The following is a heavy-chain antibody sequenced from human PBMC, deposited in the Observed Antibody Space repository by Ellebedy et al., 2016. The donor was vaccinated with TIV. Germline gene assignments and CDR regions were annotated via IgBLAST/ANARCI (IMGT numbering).Heavy chain of an antibody. J-gene: IGHJ6*02. CDR1: GYTFTGYY. D-gene: IGHD4-17*01. CDR2: ISAYNGNS. CDR3: ARYYGDYSYYYYGMDV. V-gene: IGHV1-18*04. Sequence: ASVKVSXXASGYTFTGYYMHWVRQAPGQGLEWMGWISAYNGNSNYAQNLQGRVTMTTDTSTSTAYMELRSLRSDDTAVYYCARYYGDYSYYYYGMDVWGQGTTVTVSS.